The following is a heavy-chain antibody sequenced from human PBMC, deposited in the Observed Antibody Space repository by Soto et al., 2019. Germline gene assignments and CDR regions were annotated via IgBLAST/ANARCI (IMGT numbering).Heavy chain of an antibody. CDR2: IHPSGGGT. CDR3: ARGGHIAVVTASFDN. CDR1: GYTFNTYY. Sequence: QVQLVQSGAEVRKPGASVKVSCKPSGYTFNTYYLHWLRQAPGQALEWMGVIHPSGGGTTYAQKFLGRVTVTADTSTTTAFMELSSLRSDDTAVYYCARGGHIAVVTASFDNWGQGTLVTVSS. V-gene: IGHV1-46*02. D-gene: IGHD2-21*02. J-gene: IGHJ4*02.